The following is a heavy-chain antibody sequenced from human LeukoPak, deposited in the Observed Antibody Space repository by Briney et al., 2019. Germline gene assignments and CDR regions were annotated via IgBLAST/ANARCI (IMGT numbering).Heavy chain of an antibody. V-gene: IGHV4-59*01. CDR2: IYYSGTT. Sequence: PSETLSLTCTVSGGSISNYFWSWIRQPPGKGLEWIGYIYYSGTTSYNPSLKSRVTISIDTSKSQFSLKLSSVTAADTAVYYCAREVFDQVLYRGQFDPWGQGTLVTVSS. J-gene: IGHJ5*02. CDR1: GGSISNYF. D-gene: IGHD2-2*02. CDR3: AREVFDQVLYRGQFDP.